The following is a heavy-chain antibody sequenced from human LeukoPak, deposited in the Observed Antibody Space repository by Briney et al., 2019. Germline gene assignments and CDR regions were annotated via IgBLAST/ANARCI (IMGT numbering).Heavy chain of an antibody. CDR1: GGSLSSYY. J-gene: IGHJ4*02. CDR3: ARGGIAVASTAGGVVYFDY. V-gene: IGHV4-4*07. D-gene: IGHD6-19*01. CDR2: IYTSGGT. Sequence: PSETLSLTCTVSGGSLSSYYWSWIRQPAGKGLEWIGRIYTSGGTNHNPSLKSRVPMSVDTSKNQFSLKLTSVTAADTAVYYCARGGIAVASTAGGVVYFDYWGQGNQVTVSS.